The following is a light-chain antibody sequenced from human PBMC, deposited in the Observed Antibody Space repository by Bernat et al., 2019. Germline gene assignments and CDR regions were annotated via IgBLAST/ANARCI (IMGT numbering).Light chain of an antibody. Sequence: SYDLTQPPSVSVSPGQTASITCSGDKLGSKYICWYQQKAGQSPVVVIYRDDKRPSGIPERFSGSHSGNTATLTISGAQAMDEAEYYCQAWDSSIGVFGGGTKLTVL. J-gene: IGLJ3*02. CDR3: QAWDSSIGV. CDR1: KLGSKY. CDR2: RDD. V-gene: IGLV3-1*01.